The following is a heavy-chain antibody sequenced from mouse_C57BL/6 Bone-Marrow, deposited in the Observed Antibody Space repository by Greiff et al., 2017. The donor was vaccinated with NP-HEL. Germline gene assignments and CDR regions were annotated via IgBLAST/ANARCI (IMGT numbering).Heavy chain of an antibody. CDR3: ARRDGSFYFDY. D-gene: IGHD1-1*01. Sequence: VQLQQSGAELVRPGTSVKVSCKASGYAFTNYLIEWVKQRPGQGLEWIGVINPGSGGNNYNEKFKGKATLTADKSSSTAYMQLSSLTSEDSAVYFCARRDGSFYFDYWGQGTTLTVSS. V-gene: IGHV1-54*01. J-gene: IGHJ2*01. CDR2: INPGSGGN. CDR1: GYAFTNYL.